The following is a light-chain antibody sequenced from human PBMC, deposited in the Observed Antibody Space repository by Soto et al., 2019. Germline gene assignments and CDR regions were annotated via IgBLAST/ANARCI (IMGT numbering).Light chain of an antibody. CDR2: LSSDGSH. CDR1: SGHSSYA. CDR3: LSWVIGARVV. Sequence: QSVLTQSPSASASLGASVKLTCTLSSGHSSYAIAWHQQQPEKGPRYLMKLSSDGSHSKGDGIPDRSSGSSSGAERYLTISSLLSEDEGDYYRLSWVIGARVVFGGGTEVTVL. V-gene: IGLV4-69*01. J-gene: IGLJ2*01.